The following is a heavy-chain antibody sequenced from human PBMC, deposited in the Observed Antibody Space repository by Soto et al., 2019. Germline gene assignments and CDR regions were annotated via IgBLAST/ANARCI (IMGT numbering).Heavy chain of an antibody. D-gene: IGHD3-22*01. CDR2: INPSGGST. CDR3: AREKYYYDRSGYYSFDY. CDR1: GYTFTSYY. V-gene: IGHV1-46*01. J-gene: IGHJ4*02. Sequence: ASVKVSCKASGYTFTSYYMHWVRQAPGQGLEWMGIINPSGGSTSYAQKFQGRVTMTRDTSTSTVYMELSSLRSEDTAVYYCAREKYYYDRSGYYSFDYWGQGTLVTVSS.